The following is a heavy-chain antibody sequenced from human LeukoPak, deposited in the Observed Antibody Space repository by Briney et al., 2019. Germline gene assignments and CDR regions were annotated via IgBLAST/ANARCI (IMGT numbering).Heavy chain of an antibody. CDR2: IIPIFGTA. CDR3: ARDWDWNDERFHNWFDP. V-gene: IGHV1-69*13. CDR1: GGTFSSYA. J-gene: IGHJ5*02. Sequence: SVKVSCKASGGTFSSYAISWVRQAPGQGLEWMGGIIPIFGTANYAQKFQGRVTITADESTSTAYMELSSLRSEDTAVYYCARDWDWNDERFHNWFDPWGQGTLVTVSS. D-gene: IGHD1-1*01.